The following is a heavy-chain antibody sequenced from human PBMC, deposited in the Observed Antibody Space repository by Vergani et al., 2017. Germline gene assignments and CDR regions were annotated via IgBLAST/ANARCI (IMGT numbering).Heavy chain of an antibody. V-gene: IGHV3-48*01. CDR3: ARAWVFGVVTTIYYFDY. D-gene: IGHD3-3*01. Sequence: EVQLVESGGGLVQPGGSLRLSCAASGFTFSSYSMNWVRQAPGKGLEWVSYISSSSSTIYYADSVKGRFTISRDNAKNSLYLQMNSLRAEDTAVYYCARAWVFGVVTTIYYFDYWGQGTLVTVSS. CDR1: GFTFSSYS. J-gene: IGHJ4*02. CDR2: ISSSSSTI.